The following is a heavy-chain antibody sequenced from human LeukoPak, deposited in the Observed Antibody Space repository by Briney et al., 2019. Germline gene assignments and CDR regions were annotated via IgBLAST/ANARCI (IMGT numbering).Heavy chain of an antibody. D-gene: IGHD3-10*01. Sequence: SVKVSCKASRGTFSSYAISWVRQAPGQGLEWMGGIIPMFDTANYAQKFQGRVTITTDESTSTAYMELNSLRVEDTAVYYCARVARITMIRGDYYMDVWGKGTTVTVSS. CDR2: IIPMFDTA. V-gene: IGHV1-69*05. CDR1: RGTFSSYA. CDR3: ARVARITMIRGDYYMDV. J-gene: IGHJ6*03.